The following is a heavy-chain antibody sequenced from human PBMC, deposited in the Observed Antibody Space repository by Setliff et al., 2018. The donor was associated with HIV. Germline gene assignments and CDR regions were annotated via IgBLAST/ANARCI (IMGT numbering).Heavy chain of an antibody. J-gene: IGHJ6*04. V-gene: IGHV4-61*02. CDR1: GVSISSGSYY. CDR2: IYTSGRT. Sequence: SETLSLTCTVSGVSISSGSYYWSWIRQSAGKGLEWIGRIYTSGRTNYNPSLDSRVTMSVDTSKNQFSLKLSSVTAADTAVYYCARDVGEQLDVWGKGTTVTVSS. CDR3: ARDVGEQLDV.